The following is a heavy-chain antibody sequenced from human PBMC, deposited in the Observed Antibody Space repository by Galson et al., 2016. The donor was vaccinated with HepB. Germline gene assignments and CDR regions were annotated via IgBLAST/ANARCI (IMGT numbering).Heavy chain of an antibody. J-gene: IGHJ4*02. D-gene: IGHD2/OR15-2a*01. V-gene: IGHV3-30*18. CDR2: DSVDGRRK. Sequence: SLRLSCAASGFTFSQRGMHWVRQAPGKGLEWVAADSVDGRRKFYADSVKGRFTISRDNSNNMLFLQMSSLRVDDTGVYYCAKRHEYCPPVGCSVDYWGQGTLVSVSS. CDR3: AKRHEYCPPVGCSVDY. CDR1: GFTFSQRG.